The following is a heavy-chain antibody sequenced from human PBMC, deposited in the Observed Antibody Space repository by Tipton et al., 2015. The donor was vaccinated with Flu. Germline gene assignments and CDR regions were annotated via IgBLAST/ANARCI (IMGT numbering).Heavy chain of an antibody. J-gene: IGHJ3*02. CDR1: GFTFDAYA. CDR3: ARDDAFDI. Sequence: SLRLSCAASGFTFDAYAMHWVRQAPGKGLEWVSGLGWNSGDIRYADSVKSRFTISRDNAKNSLYLQMNSLIPEDTALYYCARDDAFDIWGQGTMVTVAS. V-gene: IGHV3-9*01. CDR2: LGWNSGDI.